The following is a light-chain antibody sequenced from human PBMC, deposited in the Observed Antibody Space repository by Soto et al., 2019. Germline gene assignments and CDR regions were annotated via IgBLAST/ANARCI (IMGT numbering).Light chain of an antibody. CDR3: CSYAGTYTYV. J-gene: IGLJ1*01. CDR2: DVS. Sequence: QSALTQPRSVSGSPGQSVTISCTGTSSDVGGYNYVSWYQQHPGKAPKLMIYDVSKRPSGVPDRFSGSKSGNTASLTISGLQAEDEADYYCCSYAGTYTYVFGTGTREPS. V-gene: IGLV2-11*01. CDR1: SSDVGGYNY.